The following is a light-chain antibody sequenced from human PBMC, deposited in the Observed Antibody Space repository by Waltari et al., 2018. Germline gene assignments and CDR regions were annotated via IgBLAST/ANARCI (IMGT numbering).Light chain of an antibody. CDR1: QSVGDF. CDR2: DAS. CDR3: QQRGSWPLT. J-gene: IGKJ4*01. V-gene: IGKV3-11*01. Sequence: EIVLTQIPGTLSLSPGETATLSCSARQSVGDFLAWYQQKPVQAPRLLIYDASKRVTGIPARFSGSGSGTYFTLTISSLEPEDFALYYCQQRGSWPLTFGGGTTVEIK.